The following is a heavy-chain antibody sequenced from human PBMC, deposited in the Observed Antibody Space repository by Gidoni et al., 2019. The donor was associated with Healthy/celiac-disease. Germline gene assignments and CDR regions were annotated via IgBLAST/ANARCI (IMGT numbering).Heavy chain of an antibody. Sequence: QLQLQESGPGLVKPSETLSLTCTVSGGSISSSSYYWGWIRQPPGKGLEWIGSIYYSGSTYYNPSLKSRVTISVDTSKNQFSLKLSSVTAADTAVYYCARDSERSYLGGSGYFDYWGQGTLVTVSS. CDR2: IYYSGST. V-gene: IGHV4-39*07. CDR1: GGSISSSSYY. D-gene: IGHD1-26*01. CDR3: ARDSERSYLGGSGYFDY. J-gene: IGHJ4*02.